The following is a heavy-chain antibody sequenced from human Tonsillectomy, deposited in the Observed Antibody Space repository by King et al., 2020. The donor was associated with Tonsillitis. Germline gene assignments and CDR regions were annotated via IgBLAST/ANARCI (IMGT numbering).Heavy chain of an antibody. CDR2: ISSSSTYI. J-gene: IGHJ6*02. V-gene: IGHV3-21*01. CDR1: GFTFSSYN. D-gene: IGHD3-3*01. Sequence: VQLVESGGGLVKPGGSLRLSCAASGFTFSSYNMNWVRQAPGKGLEWVSSISSSSTYIYYADSVRGRFTISRDSAQNSLYLQMNSLKAEDTAVYYCAGDSFDYFYGMDVWGQGTTVTVSS. CDR3: AGDSFDYFYGMDV.